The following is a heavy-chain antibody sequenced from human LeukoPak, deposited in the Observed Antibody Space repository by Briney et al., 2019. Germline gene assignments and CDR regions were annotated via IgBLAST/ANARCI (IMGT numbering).Heavy chain of an antibody. D-gene: IGHD3-22*01. J-gene: IGHJ4*02. V-gene: IGHV4-38-2*02. Sequence: SETLSLTCTVSGYSISSGYYWGWIRQPPGKGLEWIGRIYTSGSTNYNPSLKSRVTMSVDTSKNQFSLKLSSVTAADTAVYYCARDLAYDSSGTFDYWGQGTLVTVSS. CDR3: ARDLAYDSSGTFDY. CDR1: GYSISSGYY. CDR2: IYTSGST.